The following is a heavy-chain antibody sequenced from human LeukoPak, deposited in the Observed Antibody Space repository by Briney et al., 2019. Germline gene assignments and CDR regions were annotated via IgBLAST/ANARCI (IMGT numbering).Heavy chain of an antibody. D-gene: IGHD2-15*01. V-gene: IGHV4-34*01. CDR2: INHSGST. CDR1: GGSFSGYY. J-gene: IGHJ4*02. CDR3: ARGRGLTDY. Sequence: SETLSLTCAVYGGSFSGYYWSWIRQPPGKGLEWIGEINHSGSTNYNPSLKSRVTISVDTSKNQFSLKLSSVTAADTAVYYCARGRGLTDYWGQGTLVTVSS.